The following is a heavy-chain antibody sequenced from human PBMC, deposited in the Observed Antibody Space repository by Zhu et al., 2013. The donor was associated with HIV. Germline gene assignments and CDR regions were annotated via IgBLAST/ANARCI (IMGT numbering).Heavy chain of an antibody. CDR1: GGTFSSYA. Sequence: QVQLVQSGAEVKKPGSSVKVSCKASGGTFSSYAINWVRQAPGQGLEWMGGIIPIFGTANYAQKFQGRVTITADESTSTAHMELSSLRSDDTAVYYCASAWVAGIYILNPTFDYWGQGTLVTVSS. CDR2: IIPIFGTA. CDR3: ASAWVAGIYILNPTFDY. J-gene: IGHJ4*02. V-gene: IGHV1-69*01. D-gene: IGHD6-19*01.